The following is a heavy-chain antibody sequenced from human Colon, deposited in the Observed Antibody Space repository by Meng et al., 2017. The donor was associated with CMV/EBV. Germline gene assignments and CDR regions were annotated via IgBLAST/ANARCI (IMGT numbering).Heavy chain of an antibody. D-gene: IGHD2-2*01. CDR3: ARYRYCSSADCFNVRFFDL. Sequence: SGGYYGTWIRQHPGKGLEWIGSIYYSGTTYYNSALKSRISISVGTSKNQFALNLNSVTAADTAVYYCARYRYCSSADCFNVRFFDLWGRGTLVTVSS. CDR2: IYYSGTT. J-gene: IGHJ2*01. V-gene: IGHV4-31*02. CDR1: SGGYY.